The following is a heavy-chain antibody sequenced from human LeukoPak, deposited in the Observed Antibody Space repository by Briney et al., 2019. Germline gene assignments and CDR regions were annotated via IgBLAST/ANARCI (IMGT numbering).Heavy chain of an antibody. V-gene: IGHV3-15*01. CDR2: IKSKVNGETT. Sequence: PGGSLRLSCAASGFTFSNAWMSWVRQAPGKGLEWVARIKSKVNGETTDYAAPVKGRFTISRDDSKNTLYLRMNSLKTEDTAVYYCTTDPALIVGATLTFDYWGQGTLVTVSS. D-gene: IGHD1-26*01. J-gene: IGHJ4*02. CDR3: TTDPALIVGATLTFDY. CDR1: GFTFSNAW.